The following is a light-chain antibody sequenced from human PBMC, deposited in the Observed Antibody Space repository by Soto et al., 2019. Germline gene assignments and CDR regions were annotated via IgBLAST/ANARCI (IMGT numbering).Light chain of an antibody. V-gene: IGKV1-5*03. CDR3: QQYNSYSWT. Sequence: DIQMTQSPSTLSAFVGDKVTITFRASQSISSWWAWYQQKPGKAPKLLIYKASSLESGVPSRFSGSGSGTEFTLTISSLQTDDFATYYCQQYNSYSWTFGQGTKVDI. CDR2: KAS. J-gene: IGKJ1*01. CDR1: QSISSW.